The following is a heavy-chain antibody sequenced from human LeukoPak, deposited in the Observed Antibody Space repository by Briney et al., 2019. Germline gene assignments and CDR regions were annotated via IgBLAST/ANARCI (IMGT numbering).Heavy chain of an antibody. D-gene: IGHD3-22*01. CDR3: ARLRVSPTPSAQYHYFMDV. CDR2: ITPISGTT. CDR1: GGTFSTFSNYP. J-gene: IGHJ6*03. V-gene: IGHV1-69*06. Sequence: SVKVSCKASGGTFSTFSNYPICWVRQAPGQGLEWMGGITPISGTTTYAQTFQGSVTIIADKSTGTVNMELRSLRSDDTAVYYCARLRVSPTPSAQYHYFMDVWGKGTTVTVSS.